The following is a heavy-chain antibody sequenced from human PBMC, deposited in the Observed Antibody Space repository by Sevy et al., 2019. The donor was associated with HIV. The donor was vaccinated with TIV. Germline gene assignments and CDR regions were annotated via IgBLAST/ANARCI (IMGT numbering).Heavy chain of an antibody. CDR1: GFTLSRYD. J-gene: IGHJ3*02. V-gene: IGHV3-13*01. Sequence: GGSLRLSCAASGFTLSRYDMHWVRQATGKGLEWVSSIGTAGDTYYPGAVKGRFTISRENAKKSLYLQMNSLRAGDTAVYYCARGTRYSGSYYLGDDAFDIWGQGTIVTVSS. CDR3: ARGTRYSGSYYLGDDAFDI. CDR2: IGTAGDT. D-gene: IGHD1-26*01.